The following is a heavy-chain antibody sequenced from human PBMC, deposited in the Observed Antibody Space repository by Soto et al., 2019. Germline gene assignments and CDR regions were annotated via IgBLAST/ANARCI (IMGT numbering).Heavy chain of an antibody. V-gene: IGHV3-23*01. CDR2: ISGSGGST. CDR3: AKGGIQLWCDYYSYYYMDV. J-gene: IGHJ6*03. Sequence: GGSLRLSCAASGFTFSSYAMSWVRQAPGKGLEWVSAISGSGGSTYYADSVKGRFTISRDNSKNTLYLQMNSLRAEDTAVYYCAKGGIQLWCDYYSYYYMDVWGKGTTLTVSS. CDR1: GFTFSSYA. D-gene: IGHD5-18*01.